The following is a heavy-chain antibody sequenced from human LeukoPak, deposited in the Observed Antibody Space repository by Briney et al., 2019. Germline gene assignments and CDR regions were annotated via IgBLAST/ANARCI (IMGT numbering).Heavy chain of an antibody. D-gene: IGHD2-2*01. Sequence: GSLRLSCAASGFTFSDYYMSWIRQAPGKGLEWIGEINHSGSTSYNPSLKSRVTISVDTSKNQFSLKLSSVTAADTAVYYCARGRGYCSSTSCYWWYFDLWGRGTLVTVSS. CDR3: ARGRGYCSSTSCYWWYFDL. CDR1: GFTFSDYY. CDR2: INHSGST. V-gene: IGHV4-34*01. J-gene: IGHJ2*01.